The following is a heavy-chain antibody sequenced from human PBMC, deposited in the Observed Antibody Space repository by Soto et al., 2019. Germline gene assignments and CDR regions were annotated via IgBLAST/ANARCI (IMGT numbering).Heavy chain of an antibody. J-gene: IGHJ3*02. V-gene: IGHV3-33*01. CDR2: IWYDGSNK. CDR3: ARDLRSVTTNAFDI. D-gene: IGHD4-17*01. CDR1: GFPFSSDG. Sequence: GGSMRISCEASGFPFSSDGMHWVRPAPGKGLEWVAVIWYDGSNKYYADSVKGRFTISRDNSKNTLYLQMNSLRAEDTAVYYCARDLRSVTTNAFDIWGQGTMVTVSS.